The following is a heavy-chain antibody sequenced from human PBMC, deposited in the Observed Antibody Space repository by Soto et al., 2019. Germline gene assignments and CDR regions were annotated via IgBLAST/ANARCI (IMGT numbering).Heavy chain of an antibody. Sequence: PSETLSLTCAFYGGSFSGYYWSWIRQPPGKGLEWIGEINHSGSTNYNPSLKSRVTISVDTSKNQFSLKLSSVTAADTAVYYCASRGYSGYGFQSLFDYWGQGTLVTVSS. CDR2: INHSGST. J-gene: IGHJ4*02. CDR1: GGSFSGYY. V-gene: IGHV4-34*01. CDR3: ASRGYSGYGFQSLFDY. D-gene: IGHD5-12*01.